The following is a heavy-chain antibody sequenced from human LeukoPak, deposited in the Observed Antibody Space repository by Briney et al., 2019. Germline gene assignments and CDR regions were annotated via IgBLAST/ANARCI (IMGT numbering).Heavy chain of an antibody. CDR2: ISGSGGST. V-gene: IGHV3-23*01. CDR1: GLTLSSYA. D-gene: IGHD2-2*01. Sequence: PGGSLRLSCAASGLTLSSYAMSWVRQAPGEGLEWVSGISGSGGSTYYADSVKGRFTISRDNSRNTLYLQMNSLRAEDTAVYYCAKDFGSAFFTDIVIVPAGMDYWGQGTLVTVSS. CDR3: AKDFGSAFFTDIVIVPAGMDY. J-gene: IGHJ4*02.